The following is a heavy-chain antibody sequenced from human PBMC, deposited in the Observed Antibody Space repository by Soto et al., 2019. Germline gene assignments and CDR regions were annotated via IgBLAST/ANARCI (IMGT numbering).Heavy chain of an antibody. V-gene: IGHV3-23*01. CDR3: AKDGLGFGELPYSDY. J-gene: IGHJ4*02. Sequence: EVPLLESGGGLVQPGGSLRLSCAASGFTFSSYAMSWVRQAPGKGLEWVSAISGSGGSTYYAESVKGRFTISRDNSKNTLYLQMNSLRAEDTAVYYCAKDGLGFGELPYSDYWGQGTLVTVSS. D-gene: IGHD3-10*01. CDR2: ISGSGGST. CDR1: GFTFSSYA.